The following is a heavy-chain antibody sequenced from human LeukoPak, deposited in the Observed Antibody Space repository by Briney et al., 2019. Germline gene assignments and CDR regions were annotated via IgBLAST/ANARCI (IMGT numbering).Heavy chain of an antibody. Sequence: GGSLRLSCAASGFTFSSYAMNWVRQAPGKGLERVSAISASGGSTYYADSVKGRFTISRDTSKNTLYLQMSSLRGEDTAVYYCAKAMAGSTYYFDSWGQGTLVTVSS. CDR3: AKAMAGSTYYFDS. V-gene: IGHV3-23*01. CDR2: ISASGGST. D-gene: IGHD6-19*01. CDR1: GFTFSSYA. J-gene: IGHJ4*02.